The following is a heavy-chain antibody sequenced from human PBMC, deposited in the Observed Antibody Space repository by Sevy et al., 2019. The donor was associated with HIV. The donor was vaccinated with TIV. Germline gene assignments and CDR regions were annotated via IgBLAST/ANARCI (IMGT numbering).Heavy chain of an antibody. J-gene: IGHJ4*02. CDR1: GYTLTELS. CDR2: FDPEDGET. D-gene: IGHD3-22*01. Sequence: ASLKVSCKVSGYTLTELSMHWVRQAPGKGLEWMGGFDPEDGETIYAQKFQGRVTMTEDTSTDTAYMELSSLRSEDTAVYYCATVRYYDSSGMKSPYYFDYWGQGTLVTVSS. CDR3: ATVRYYDSSGMKSPYYFDY. V-gene: IGHV1-24*01.